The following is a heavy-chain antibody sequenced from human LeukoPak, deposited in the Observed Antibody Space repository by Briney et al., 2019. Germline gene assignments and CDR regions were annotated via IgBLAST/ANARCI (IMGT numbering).Heavy chain of an antibody. CDR3: ARVTTTVAGPGWYFDY. J-gene: IGHJ4*02. D-gene: IGHD6-19*01. Sequence: ASVKVSCKASGGTFSSYAISWVRQAPGQGLEWMGRIIPILGIANYAQKFQGRVTITADKSTSTAYMELSSLRSEDTAVYYCARVTTTVAGPGWYFDYWGQGTLVTVSS. CDR2: IIPILGIA. CDR1: GGTFSSYA. V-gene: IGHV1-69*04.